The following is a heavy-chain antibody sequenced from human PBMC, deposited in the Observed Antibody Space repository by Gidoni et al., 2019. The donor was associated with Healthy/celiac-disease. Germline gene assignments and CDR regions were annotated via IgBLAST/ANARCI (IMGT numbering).Heavy chain of an antibody. CDR3: ATYGAAAGNV. Sequence: EVQLVEAGGGLVKPGGSLRLSGAASGFTFSSYSMNWVRQAPGKGMEGVSSISSSSSYIYYADSVKGRFTISRDNAKNSLYLQMNSLGAEDTAVYYCATYGAAAGNVWGQGTLVTVSS. CDR2: ISSSSSYI. V-gene: IGHV3-21*01. J-gene: IGHJ4*02. CDR1: GFTFSSYS. D-gene: IGHD6-13*01.